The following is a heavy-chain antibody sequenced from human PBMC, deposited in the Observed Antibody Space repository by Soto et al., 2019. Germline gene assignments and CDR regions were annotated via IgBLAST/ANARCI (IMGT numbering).Heavy chain of an antibody. Sequence: SVKVSCKASGGTFRSYTISWVRQAPGQGLEWMGRIIPILGIANYAQKFQGRVTITEAKSTSTAYMARSSLRSEATAGTYCTSKTTSLYNDYWGQGTLVTVSS. J-gene: IGHJ4*02. CDR2: IIPILGIA. V-gene: IGHV1-69*02. CDR1: GGTFRSYT. D-gene: IGHD1-1*01. CDR3: TSKTTSLYNDY.